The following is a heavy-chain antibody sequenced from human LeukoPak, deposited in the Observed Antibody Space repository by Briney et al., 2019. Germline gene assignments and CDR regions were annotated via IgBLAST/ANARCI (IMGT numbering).Heavy chain of an antibody. Sequence: GGSLRLSCAASGFTFSSYAMSWVRQAPGKGLEWVSSISGSGTATYYADSVKGRFTISRDNSKNTLYLQMNSLRAEDTAVYYCAKPLSAASGTDFDYWGQGTLVTVSS. CDR2: ISGSGTAT. CDR3: AKPLSAASGTDFDY. J-gene: IGHJ4*02. D-gene: IGHD6-13*01. V-gene: IGHV3-23*01. CDR1: GFTFSSYA.